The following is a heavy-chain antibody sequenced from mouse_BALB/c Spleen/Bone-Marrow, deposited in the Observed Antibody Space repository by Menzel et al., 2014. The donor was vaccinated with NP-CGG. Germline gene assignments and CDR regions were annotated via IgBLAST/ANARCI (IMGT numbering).Heavy chain of an antibody. V-gene: IGHV1-82*01. Sequence: VQLVESGPELVKPGASVKISCKASGYAFSSSWMNWGKQRPGQGLEWIGRIYPGDGDTNYNGKFKGKATLTADKSSSTAYMQLSSLTSVDSAVYFCARLRDAMDYWGQGTSVTVSS. CDR3: ARLRDAMDY. CDR2: IYPGDGDT. D-gene: IGHD1-1*01. CDR1: GYAFSSSW. J-gene: IGHJ4*01.